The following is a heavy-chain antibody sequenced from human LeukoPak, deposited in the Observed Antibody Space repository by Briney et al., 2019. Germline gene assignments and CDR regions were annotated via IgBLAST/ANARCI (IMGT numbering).Heavy chain of an antibody. J-gene: IGHJ4*02. CDR2: FRLGDGPT. V-gene: IGHV3-23*01. Sequence: GGSLTLSCAASGFSFSIHGMGWARRPQGKGRGWVSHFRLGDGPTTYAESVKGRFTISRDNSKNTLYLQMNSLRAEDTAVYYCAKGHRGYSYGYGNPGGDYWGQGTLVTVSS. D-gene: IGHD5-18*01. CDR3: AKGHRGYSYGYGNPGGDY. CDR1: GFSFSIHG.